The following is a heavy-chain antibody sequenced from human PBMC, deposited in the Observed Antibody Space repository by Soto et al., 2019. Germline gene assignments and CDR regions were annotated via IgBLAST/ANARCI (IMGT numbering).Heavy chain of an antibody. Sequence: EVQLLESGGGLVQPGGSLRLSCAASGFTFSSYAMSWVRQAPGKGLEWVSAISGSGGSTYYADSVKGRFTISRDNSKNTLYLQMHSLRAEDTAVYYCAKLPSYSGYDFCSRYFDYWGQGTLVTVAS. CDR3: AKLPSYSGYDFCSRYFDY. CDR1: GFTFSSYA. D-gene: IGHD5-12*01. J-gene: IGHJ4*02. CDR2: ISGSGGST. V-gene: IGHV3-23*01.